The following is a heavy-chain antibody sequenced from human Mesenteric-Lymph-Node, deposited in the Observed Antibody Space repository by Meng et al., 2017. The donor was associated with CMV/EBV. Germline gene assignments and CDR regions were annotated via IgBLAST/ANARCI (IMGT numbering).Heavy chain of an antibody. CDR2: IYYSGST. J-gene: IGHJ4*02. CDR3: ASLAAIGGVYY. CDR1: GDSISSYY. D-gene: IGHD2-2*02. Sequence: SETLSLTCTVSGDSISSYYWSWIRQPPGKGLEWIGYIYYSGSTNYNPSLKSRITISVDTSKNQFSLKLSSVTAADTAVYYCASLAAIGGVYYWGQGTLVTVSS. V-gene: IGHV4-59*01.